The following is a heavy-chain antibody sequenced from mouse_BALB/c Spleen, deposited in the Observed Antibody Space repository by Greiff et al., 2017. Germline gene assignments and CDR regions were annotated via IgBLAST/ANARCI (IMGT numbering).Heavy chain of an antibody. CDR2: IDPENGNT. J-gene: IGHJ3*01. V-gene: IGHV14-1*02. CDR1: GFNIKDYY. CDR3: AIYYGNSSWFAY. Sequence: EVQLHQSGAELVRPGALVKLSCKASGFNIKDYYMHWVKQRPEQGLEWIGWIDPENGNTIYDPKFQGKASITADTSSNTAYLQLSSLTSEDTAVYYCAIYYGNSSWFAYWGQGTLVTVSA. D-gene: IGHD2-1*01.